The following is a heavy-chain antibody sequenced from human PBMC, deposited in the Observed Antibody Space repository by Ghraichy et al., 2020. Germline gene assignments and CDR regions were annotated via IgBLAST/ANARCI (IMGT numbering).Heavy chain of an antibody. Sequence: SETLSLTCTVSGGSVSSDTYYWGWIRQPPGKGLEWIGSINYAGSTFYNPSLNSRVSISVDTSNNQFFLRLSSVTAADTALYSCAGGGLGSSPHWGQGTLVTVSS. CDR1: GGSVSSDTYY. V-gene: IGHV4-39*01. J-gene: IGHJ4*02. CDR3: AGGGLGSSPH. D-gene: IGHD3-10*01. CDR2: INYAGST.